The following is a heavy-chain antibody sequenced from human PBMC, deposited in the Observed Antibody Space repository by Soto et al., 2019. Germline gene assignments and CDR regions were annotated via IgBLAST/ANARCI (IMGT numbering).Heavy chain of an antibody. D-gene: IGHD3-22*01. Sequence: GGSLRLSCAASGFTFSTYSMNWVRQAPGKGLEWVSYISSSSGTIYYADSVKGRFTVSRDNAKNSLYLQMNSLRDEDTAVYYCARENPRFHYDSNRQPLLGYWGQGTLVIVSS. CDR2: ISSSSGTI. CDR3: ARENPRFHYDSNRQPLLGY. J-gene: IGHJ4*02. CDR1: GFTFSTYS. V-gene: IGHV3-48*02.